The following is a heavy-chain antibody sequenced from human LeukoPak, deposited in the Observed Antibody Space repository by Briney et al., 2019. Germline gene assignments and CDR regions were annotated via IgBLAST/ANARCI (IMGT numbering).Heavy chain of an antibody. CDR3: AREVVGEQPTDYFDY. D-gene: IGHD2-15*01. Sequence: GASVKVSCKASGYTFTGYYMHWVRQAPGQGLEWMGWINPNSGGTNYAQKFQGRVTMTTDTSTSTAYMEVRSLRSDDTAVYYCAREVVGEQPTDYFDYWGQGTLVTVSS. V-gene: IGHV1-2*02. CDR2: INPNSGGT. J-gene: IGHJ4*02. CDR1: GYTFTGYY.